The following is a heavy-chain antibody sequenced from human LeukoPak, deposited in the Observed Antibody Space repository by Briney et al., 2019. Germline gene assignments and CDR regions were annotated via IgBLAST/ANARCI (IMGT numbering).Heavy chain of an antibody. CDR2: INPNSGGT. CDR1: GYTFTSYA. J-gene: IGHJ5*02. V-gene: IGHV1-2*02. Sequence: GASVKVSCKASGYTFTSYAMNWVRQAPGQGLEWMGWINPNSGGTNYAQKFQGRVTMTRDTSISTAYMELSRLRSDDTAVYYCAREIDGGFDPWGQGTLVTVSS. CDR3: AREIDGGFDP. D-gene: IGHD5-24*01.